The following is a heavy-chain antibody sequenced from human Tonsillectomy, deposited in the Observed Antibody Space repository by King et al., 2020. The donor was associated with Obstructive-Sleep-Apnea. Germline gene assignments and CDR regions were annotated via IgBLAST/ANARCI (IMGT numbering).Heavy chain of an antibody. D-gene: IGHD3-16*01. Sequence: VQLQESGPGLVKPSQTLSLTCTVSGDSINSGGYYWSWIRQHLGKGLEWIGYISYSGSTDYNPSLKSRVTISLDTSKNQFSLKLNSMTAADTAVYFCAGGGGGGFDYWGQGTLVTVSS. J-gene: IGHJ4*02. CDR3: AGGGGGGFDY. CDR2: ISYSGST. V-gene: IGHV4-31*03. CDR1: GDSINSGGYY.